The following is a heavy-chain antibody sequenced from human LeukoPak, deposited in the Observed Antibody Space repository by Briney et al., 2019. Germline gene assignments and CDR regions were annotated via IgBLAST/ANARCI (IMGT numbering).Heavy chain of an antibody. J-gene: IGHJ4*02. D-gene: IGHD6-19*01. CDR2: IIPIFGTA. V-gene: IGHV1-69*13. Sequence: SVKVSCKVSGYTLTELSMHWVRQAPGQGLEWMGGIIPIFGTANYAQKFQGRVTITADESTSTAYMELSSLRSEDTAVYYCARGTRIAVADSFDYWGQGTLVTVSS. CDR1: GYTLTELS. CDR3: ARGTRIAVADSFDY.